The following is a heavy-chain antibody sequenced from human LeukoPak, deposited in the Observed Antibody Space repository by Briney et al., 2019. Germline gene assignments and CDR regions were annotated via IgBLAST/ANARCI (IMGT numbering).Heavy chain of an antibody. V-gene: IGHV3-7*01. CDR3: TTNTGDD. CDR2: IKPDGSEK. Sequence: QTGGSLRLSCAASGFTFSTFWMTWVRQAPGKGLERVANIKPDGSEKSYVDSVKGRFTISRDNAKNSLYLEMNSLRAEDTALYYCTTNTGDDWGQGTLVTVSS. D-gene: IGHD2-8*02. CDR1: GFTFSTFW. J-gene: IGHJ4*02.